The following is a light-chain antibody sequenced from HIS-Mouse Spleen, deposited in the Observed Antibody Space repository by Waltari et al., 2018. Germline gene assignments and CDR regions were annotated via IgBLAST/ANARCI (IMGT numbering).Light chain of an antibody. V-gene: IGLV3-10*01. CDR3: YSTDSSGNHRV. Sequence: SYELTQPPSVSASPGQTAMITCSWDALPTKSAYWYQQKSGQAPVLVIYEDSKRPSGIPERFSGSSSGTMATLTISGAQVEDEADYYCYSTDSSGNHRVFGGGTKLTVL. CDR1: ALPTKS. J-gene: IGLJ2*01. CDR2: EDS.